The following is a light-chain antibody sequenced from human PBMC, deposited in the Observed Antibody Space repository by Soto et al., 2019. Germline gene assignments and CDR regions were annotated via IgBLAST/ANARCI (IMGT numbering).Light chain of an antibody. J-gene: IGKJ1*01. CDR2: GAS. CDR1: QSVSSN. V-gene: IGKV3-15*01. CDR3: QQYYNWPRT. Sequence: EIVMTQCPATLSVSPGERATLSRRASQSVSSNLAWYQHKPGQAPRLLVYGASTRASGIPDRFSGSGSGTEFTLSISSLQSEDFSVYYCQQYYNWPRTFGQGTKVDIK.